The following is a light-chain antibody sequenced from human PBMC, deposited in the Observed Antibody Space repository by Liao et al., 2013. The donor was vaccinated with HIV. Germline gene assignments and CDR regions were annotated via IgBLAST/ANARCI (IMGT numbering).Light chain of an antibody. CDR2: QDS. CDR3: QAWDSSTGDVE. J-gene: IGLJ2*01. V-gene: IGLV3-1*01. Sequence: SYAVTQPPSVSVSPGQTASITCSGDRLGDKYACWYQQKPGQSPVLVIYQDSKRPSGIPERFSGSNSGNTATLTISRVGAGDEADYYCQAWDSSTGDVEFGGGTKLTVL. CDR1: RLGDKY.